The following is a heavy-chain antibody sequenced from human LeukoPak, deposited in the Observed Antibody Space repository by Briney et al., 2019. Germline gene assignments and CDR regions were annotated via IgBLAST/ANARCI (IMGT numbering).Heavy chain of an antibody. V-gene: IGHV3-21*01. CDR3: ARVMDYYYYMDV. CDR1: GFTFSSYS. CDR2: ISSSSSYI. J-gene: IGHJ6*03. Sequence: RGSLRLSCAASGFTFSSYSMNWVRQAPGKGLEWVSSISSSSSYIYYADSVKGRFTISRDNAKNSLYLQMNSLRAEDTAVYYCARVMDYYYYMDVWGKGTTVTVSS.